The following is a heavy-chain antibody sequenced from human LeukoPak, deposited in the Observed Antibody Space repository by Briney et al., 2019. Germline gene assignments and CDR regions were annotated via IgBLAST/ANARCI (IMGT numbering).Heavy chain of an antibody. CDR3: ARQGNSGGYFSSYPMDV. V-gene: IGHV5-51*01. D-gene: IGHD4-23*01. CDR2: IYPGDSDS. J-gene: IGHJ6*02. Sequence: GESLKISCKGSGYSFTNYWIGWVRQMPGKGLEWMGIIYPGDSDSRYSPSLQGQVTISADKSISTAYLQWSSLKASDTAMYYCARQGNSGGYFSSYPMDVWGQGTPVTVSS. CDR1: GYSFTNYW.